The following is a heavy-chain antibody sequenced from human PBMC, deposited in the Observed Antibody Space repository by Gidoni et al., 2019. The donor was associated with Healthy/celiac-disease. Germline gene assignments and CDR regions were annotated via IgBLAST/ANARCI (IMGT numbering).Heavy chain of an antibody. J-gene: IGHJ4*02. V-gene: IGHV3-7*03. CDR2: IKQDGSEI. CDR3: ASSYDFWTE. CDR1: GFTFSTHW. D-gene: IGHD3-3*01. Sequence: EVQLVEYGGDLVQPGESLRLSCAASGFTFSTHWMTWVRQAPGKGLEWVATIKQDGSEIYYVDSVKGRFTVSRDNAKNSVYLQMDSLRTEDTAVYYCASSYDFWTEWGQGTLVIVSS.